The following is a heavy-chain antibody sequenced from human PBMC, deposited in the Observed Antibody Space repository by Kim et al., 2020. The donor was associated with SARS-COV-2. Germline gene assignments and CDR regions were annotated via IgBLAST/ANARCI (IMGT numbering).Heavy chain of an antibody. CDR1: GDSVSSNNDG. V-gene: IGHV6-1*01. D-gene: IGHD5-12*01. Sequence: SQTLSLTCAITGDSVSSNNDGWNWIRQSPSRGLEWLGRAYYRSKWYFDYAETVRSRTTITPDTTKNQFSLQMNAVTPDDTAVYFCARGRYSGTAYYFDYWGQGARVTVSS. CDR3: ARGRYSGTAYYFDY. CDR2: AYYRSKWYF. J-gene: IGHJ4*02.